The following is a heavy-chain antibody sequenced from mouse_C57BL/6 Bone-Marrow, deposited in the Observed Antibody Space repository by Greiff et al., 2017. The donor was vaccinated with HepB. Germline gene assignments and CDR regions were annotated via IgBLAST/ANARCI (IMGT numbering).Heavy chain of an antibody. J-gene: IGHJ4*01. CDR1: GFTFSSYA. CDR3: AREGDYYAMDY. Sequence: EVKLVESGGGLVKPGGSLKLSCAASGFTFSSYAMSWVRQTPEKRLEWVATISDGGSYTYYPDNVKGRFTISRDNAKNNLYLQMSQLKSEDTAMYYCAREGDYYAMDYWGQGTSVTVSS. CDR2: ISDGGSYT. V-gene: IGHV5-4*01.